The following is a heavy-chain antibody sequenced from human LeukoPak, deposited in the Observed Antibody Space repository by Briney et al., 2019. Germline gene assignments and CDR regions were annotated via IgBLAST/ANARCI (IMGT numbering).Heavy chain of an antibody. CDR2: IYPGDSDT. D-gene: IGHD3-22*01. CDR3: ARRNHYYDSSGYYFWDDAFDI. V-gene: IGHV5-51*01. J-gene: IGHJ3*02. Sequence: GESLKISCKGSGYSFTSYWIGWVRQMPGKGLEWMGIIYPGDSDTRYSPSFQGQVTISADKSICTAYLQWSSLKASDTAMYYCARRNHYYDSSGYYFWDDAFDIWGQGTMVTVSS. CDR1: GYSFTSYW.